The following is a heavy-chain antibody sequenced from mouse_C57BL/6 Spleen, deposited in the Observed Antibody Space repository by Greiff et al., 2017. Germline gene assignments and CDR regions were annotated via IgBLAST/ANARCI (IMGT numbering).Heavy chain of an antibody. CDR1: GYAFSSYW. J-gene: IGHJ1*03. Sequence: QVQLQQSGAELVKPGASVKISCKASGYAFSSYWMNWVKQRPGQGLEWIGQIYPGDGDTTYNGKFKGKATLTVDKSSSTAYLQLSSLTSEGSAVYFCARGGFYDYDVGWYFDVWGTGTTVTVSS. CDR2: IYPGDGDT. V-gene: IGHV1-80*01. D-gene: IGHD2-4*01. CDR3: ARGGFYDYDVGWYFDV.